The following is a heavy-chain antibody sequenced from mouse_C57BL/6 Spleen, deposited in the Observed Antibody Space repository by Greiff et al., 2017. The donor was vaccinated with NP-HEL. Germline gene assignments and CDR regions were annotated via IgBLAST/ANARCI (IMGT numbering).Heavy chain of an antibody. J-gene: IGHJ1*03. V-gene: IGHV1-62-2*01. CDR2: FYPGSGSI. CDR3: ARHEDRHPHYYGSSYGYFDV. CDR1: GYTFTEYT. Sequence: QVHVKQSGAELVKPGASVKLSCKASGYTFTEYTIHWVKQRSGQGLEWIGWFYPGSGSIKYNEKFKDKATLTADKSSSTVYMELSRLTSEDSAVYFCARHEDRHPHYYGSSYGYFDVWGTGTTVTVSS. D-gene: IGHD1-1*01.